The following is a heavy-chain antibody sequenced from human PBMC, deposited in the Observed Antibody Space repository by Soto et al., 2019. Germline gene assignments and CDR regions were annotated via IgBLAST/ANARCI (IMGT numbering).Heavy chain of an antibody. Sequence: QVQLVESGGGEVQPGRSLIISCAASGFTFSTYGMHWVSQTPGKGLEWVAVISYDGTNKFYSDSVKGRFTISRDNFENTLTLQMNSLRADDTAVYSCAKDLQSYGDYDYYCYGMDVWGLGNRVTVSS. D-gene: IGHD4-17*01. CDR2: ISYDGTNK. CDR3: AKDLQSYGDYDYYCYGMDV. V-gene: IGHV3-30*18. CDR1: GFTFSTYG. J-gene: IGHJ6*02.